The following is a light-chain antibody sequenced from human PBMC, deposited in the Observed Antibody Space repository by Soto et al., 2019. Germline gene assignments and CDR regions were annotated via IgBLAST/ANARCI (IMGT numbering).Light chain of an antibody. CDR2: EGS. Sequence: QSALTQPASVSGSPEQSITISCTGPGSDVGSFDLVSWYQQHPGKAPKLIIFEGSKRPSGVSDRFSGSKSDNRASLTISGLLAEDEADYYCSSYAGGLTGVFGGGTKLTVL. J-gene: IGLJ3*02. CDR3: SSYAGGLTGV. V-gene: IGLV2-23*01. CDR1: GSDVGSFDL.